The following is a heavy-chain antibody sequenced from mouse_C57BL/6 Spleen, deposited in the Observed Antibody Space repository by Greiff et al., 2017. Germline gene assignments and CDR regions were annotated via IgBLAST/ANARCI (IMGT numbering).Heavy chain of an antibody. D-gene: IGHD2-3*01. CDR3: ARLDGYSFDY. J-gene: IGHJ2*01. CDR2: IDPSDSYT. CDR1: GYTFTSYW. V-gene: IGHV1-50*01. Sequence: QVQLQQPGAELVKPGASVKLSCKASGYTFTSYWMPWVKQRPGQGLEWIGEIDPSDSYTNYNQKFKGKATLTVDTSSSTAYMQLSSLTSEDSAVYYCARLDGYSFDYWGQGTTLTVSS.